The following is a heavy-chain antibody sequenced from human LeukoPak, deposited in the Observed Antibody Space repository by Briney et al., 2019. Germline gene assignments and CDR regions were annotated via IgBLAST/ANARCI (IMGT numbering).Heavy chain of an antibody. V-gene: IGHV4-59*08. CDR3: ARLKGYSSGWYPSYYFDY. D-gene: IGHD6-19*01. CDR1: GGSISISY. Sequence: SETLSLTCTVSGGSISISYWSWIRQPPGKGLEWIGYIYYTGSTNYNSSLKSRVTISVDTSKNQFSLKLSSVTAADTAVYYCARLKGYSSGWYPSYYFDYWGQGTLVTVSS. J-gene: IGHJ4*02. CDR2: IYYTGST.